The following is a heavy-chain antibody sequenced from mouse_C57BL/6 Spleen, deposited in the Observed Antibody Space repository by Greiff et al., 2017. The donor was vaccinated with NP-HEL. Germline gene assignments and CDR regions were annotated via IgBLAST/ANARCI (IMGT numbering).Heavy chain of an antibody. CDR1: GVKSRDEG. CDR2: ISSGSSTI. Sequence: EVMLVESGGGLVKPGGSLKLSCAASGVKSRDEGRHWGSKEQEKERKWVAYISSGSSTIYYAATVKGRFTISRDNAKNTLFLQMTSLRSEDTAMYYCARENYGRGFFDYWGQGTTLTVSS. J-gene: IGHJ2*01. V-gene: IGHV5-17*01. D-gene: IGHD1-1*01. CDR3: ARENYGRGFFDY.